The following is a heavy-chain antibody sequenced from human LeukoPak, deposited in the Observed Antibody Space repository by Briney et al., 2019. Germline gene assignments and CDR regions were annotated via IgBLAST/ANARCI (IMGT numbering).Heavy chain of an antibody. Sequence: QSQTLSLTCVISGDSLSSNSATWDWIRQSPSRGLEWLGRTYYRSKWYLDYAVSVKSRININPDTPNNQFSLQLSSVTPEDTAVYYCARERSTVGGIPDYWGQGTLVTVSS. CDR1: GDSLSSNSAT. J-gene: IGHJ4*02. V-gene: IGHV6-1*01. CDR2: TYYRSKWYL. D-gene: IGHD2-8*02. CDR3: ARERSTVGGIPDY.